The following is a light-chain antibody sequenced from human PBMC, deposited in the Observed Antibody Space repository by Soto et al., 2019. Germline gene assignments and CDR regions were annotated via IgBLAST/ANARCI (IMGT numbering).Light chain of an antibody. J-gene: IGKJ1*01. Sequence: EIVMTQSPATLSVSPGERATLSCRASQTVSSNLAWYQHKPGQAPRLLIYGASTRATGVPARFSGSGSGTEFTLTISRLEPEDFAVYYCQQYGSSPTTFGQGTKVDIK. V-gene: IGKV3-15*01. CDR1: QTVSSN. CDR2: GAS. CDR3: QQYGSSPTT.